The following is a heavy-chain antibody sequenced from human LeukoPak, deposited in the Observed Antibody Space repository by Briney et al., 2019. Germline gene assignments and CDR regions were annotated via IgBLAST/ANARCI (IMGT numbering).Heavy chain of an antibody. CDR1: GYTFSSFG. CDR3: ARTCPMMFCSSSFFDP. V-gene: IGHV1-18*01. CDR2: ISAYDGNT. Sequence: ASLKVSCKTPGYTFSSFGVTWVRQAPGQGLEWVGWISAYDGNTNYAPKFQGRVAMTTDTSTNTAYMELRSLRSDDTAIYYCARTCPMMFCSSSFFDPWGQGTLVTVSS. J-gene: IGHJ5*02. D-gene: IGHD2-2*01.